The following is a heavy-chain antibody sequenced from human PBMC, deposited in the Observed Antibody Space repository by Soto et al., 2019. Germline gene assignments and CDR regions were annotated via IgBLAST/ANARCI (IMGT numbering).Heavy chain of an antibody. J-gene: IGHJ4*02. D-gene: IGHD3-9*01. Sequence: SGPTLVNPTQTLTLTCTFSGFSLNTRGVGVGWIRQPPGKALEWLALISWDGEKRYSPSLKSRLTITKDTSENQVVLTMTNMDPVDSATYYFAHRRGDLLTGHYYFDYWGQGTLVTVSS. V-gene: IGHV2-5*02. CDR3: AHRRGDLLTGHYYFDY. CDR1: GFSLNTRGVG. CDR2: ISWDGEK.